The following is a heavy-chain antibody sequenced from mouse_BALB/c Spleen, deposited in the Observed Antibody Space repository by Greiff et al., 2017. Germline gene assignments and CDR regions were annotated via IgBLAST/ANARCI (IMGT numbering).Heavy chain of an antibody. Sequence: EVQLQESGPGLVKPSQSLSLTCTVTGYSITSDYAWNWIRQFPGNKLELMGYISYSGSTSYNPSLKSRNSITRDTSKNQFFLQLNSVTTEDTATYYCARSGTLYYFDYWGQGTTLTVSA. J-gene: IGHJ2*01. CDR3: ARSGTLYYFDY. D-gene: IGHD4-1*01. V-gene: IGHV3-2*02. CDR2: ISYSGST. CDR1: GYSITSDYA.